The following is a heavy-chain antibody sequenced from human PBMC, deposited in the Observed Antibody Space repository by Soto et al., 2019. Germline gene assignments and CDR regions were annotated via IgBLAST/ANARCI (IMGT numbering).Heavy chain of an antibody. CDR2: MSGGGDTR. CDR1: GFTFSDYA. J-gene: IGHJ4*02. Sequence: GGSLRLSCVASGFTFSDYAMTWVRLTPGAGLERVSPMSGGGDTRYYTGSVMGRFSISRDNSKNTLYLQVSNLRAEDTALYFCVRVAKFSWYFDYWGQGALVTVSS. CDR3: VRVAKFSWYFDY. V-gene: IGHV3-23*01. D-gene: IGHD6-13*01.